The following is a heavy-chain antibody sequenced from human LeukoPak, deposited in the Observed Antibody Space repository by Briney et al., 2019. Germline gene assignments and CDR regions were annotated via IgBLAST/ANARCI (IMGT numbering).Heavy chain of an antibody. CDR1: GFTFSSYW. J-gene: IGHJ3*02. D-gene: IGHD2/OR15-2a*01. V-gene: IGHV3-7*01. Sequence: GGSLRLSCTASGFTFSSYWMSWVRQAPGKGLEWVANIKEDGSEKYYVDSVKGRFTISRDNAKNSLYLQMSSLRVEDTAVYYCVREAPNWNSNGEDTFDIWGQGTMVTVSS. CDR3: VREAPNWNSNGEDTFDI. CDR2: IKEDGSEK.